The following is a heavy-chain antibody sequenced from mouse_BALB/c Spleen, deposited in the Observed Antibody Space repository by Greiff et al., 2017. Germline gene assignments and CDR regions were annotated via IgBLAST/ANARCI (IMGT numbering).Heavy chain of an antibody. J-gene: IGHJ3*01. D-gene: IGHD2-3*01. Sequence: QVQLKQSGAELVRPGASVTLSCKASGYTFTDYEMHWVKQTPVHGLEWIGAIDPETGGTAYNQKFKGKATLTADKSSSTAYMELRSLTSEDSAVYYCTRWDDGYYAAYWGQGTLVTVSA. CDR3: TRWDDGYYAAY. CDR2: IDPETGGT. V-gene: IGHV1-15*01. CDR1: GYTFTDYE.